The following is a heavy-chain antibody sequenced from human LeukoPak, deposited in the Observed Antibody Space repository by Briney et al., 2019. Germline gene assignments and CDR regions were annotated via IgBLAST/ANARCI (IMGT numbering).Heavy chain of an antibody. J-gene: IGHJ3*02. D-gene: IGHD3-10*01. CDR3: ANDLEVYYGSGDDAFDI. CDR2: IRYDGSNK. V-gene: IGHV3-30*02. Sequence: PGGSLRLSCAASGFTFSSYWMHWVRQAPGKGLEWVAFIRYDGSNKYYADSVKGRFTISRDNSKNTLYLQMNSLRAEDTAVYYCANDLEVYYGSGDDAFDIWGQGTMVTVSS. CDR1: GFTFSSYW.